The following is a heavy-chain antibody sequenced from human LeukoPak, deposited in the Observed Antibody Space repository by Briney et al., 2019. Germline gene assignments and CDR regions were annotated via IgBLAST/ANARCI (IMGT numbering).Heavy chain of an antibody. CDR2: IVHSGNT. CDR3: AREIVGGFNPGAY. Sequence: SETLSPTCAVYGGSFSGYYWSCIRQPPGKGLKWIGEIVHSGNTKYNPSLKSRVTISVDTSKNQFSLNLTSATAADTAVHYCAREIVGGFNPGAYWGQGSLVTVSS. CDR1: GGSFSGYY. D-gene: IGHD1-14*01. V-gene: IGHV4-34*12. J-gene: IGHJ4*02.